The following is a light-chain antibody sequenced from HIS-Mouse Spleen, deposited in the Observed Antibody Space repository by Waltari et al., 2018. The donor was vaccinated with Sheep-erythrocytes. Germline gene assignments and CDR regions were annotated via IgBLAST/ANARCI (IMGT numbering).Light chain of an antibody. J-gene: IGKJ3*01. CDR3: QQSYSTPQFT. CDR1: QSISSY. V-gene: IGKV1-39*01. CDR2: AAS. Sequence: DIQMTQSPSSLSASVGDRVTITCRASQSISSYLNWSQQNPGKAPKLLIYAASSLQSGVPSRFSGSGSVTDFTLTISSLQPEDFATYYCQQSYSTPQFTFGPGTKVDIK.